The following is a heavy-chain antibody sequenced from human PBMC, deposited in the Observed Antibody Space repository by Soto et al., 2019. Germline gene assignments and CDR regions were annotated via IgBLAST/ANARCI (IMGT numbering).Heavy chain of an antibody. CDR1: GGSISSGDYY. Sequence: PSETLSLTCTVSGGSISSGDYYWSWIRQPPGKGLEWIGYIYYSGSTYYNPSLKSRVTISVDTSKNQFSLKLSSVTAADTAVYYCASLTIAAAGHFDYWGQGTLVTVS. CDR3: ASLTIAAAGHFDY. D-gene: IGHD6-13*01. V-gene: IGHV4-30-4*01. CDR2: IYYSGST. J-gene: IGHJ4*02.